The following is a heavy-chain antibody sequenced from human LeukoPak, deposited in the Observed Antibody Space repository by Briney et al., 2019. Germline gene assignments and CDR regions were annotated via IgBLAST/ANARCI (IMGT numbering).Heavy chain of an antibody. CDR2: ISYDGSNK. J-gene: IGHJ4*02. Sequence: GGSLRLSCVVSGFTFSSYAMHWVRQAPGKGLEWVAVISYDGSNKYYADSVKGRFTISRDNSKNTLYLQMNSLRAEDTAVYYCARARSGWYVGQFDYWGQGTLVTVSS. CDR1: GFTFSSYA. CDR3: ARARSGWYVGQFDY. V-gene: IGHV3-30*04. D-gene: IGHD6-19*01.